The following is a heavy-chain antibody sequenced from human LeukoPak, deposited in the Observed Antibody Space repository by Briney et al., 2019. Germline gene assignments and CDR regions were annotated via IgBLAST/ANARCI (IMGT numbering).Heavy chain of an antibody. J-gene: IGHJ4*02. CDR2: INSDGSST. V-gene: IGHV3-74*01. CDR3: ARETIGVANFDY. D-gene: IGHD3-3*01. Sequence: GGSLRLSCGASGFTFSSYWMHWVRQAPGKGLVWVSRINSDGSSTSYADSVKGRFTISRDNAKNTLYLQMNSLRAEDTAVYYCARETIGVANFDYWGQGTLVTVSS. CDR1: GFTFSSYW.